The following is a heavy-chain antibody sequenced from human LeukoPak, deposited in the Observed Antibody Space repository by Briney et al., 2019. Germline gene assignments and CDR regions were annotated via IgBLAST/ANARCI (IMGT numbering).Heavy chain of an antibody. V-gene: IGHV3-9*01. CDR3: TYLTGYYGYQEYFDY. Sequence: GGSLRLSCAGSGFIFNNYAMHWVRQPPGKGLEWVSGISWNSGSIDYADSVKGRFTISRDNVKNSLYLQMNSLKTEDTAVYYCTYLTGYYGYQEYFDYWGQGTLVTVSS. J-gene: IGHJ4*02. CDR1: GFIFNNYA. CDR2: ISWNSGSI. D-gene: IGHD3-9*01.